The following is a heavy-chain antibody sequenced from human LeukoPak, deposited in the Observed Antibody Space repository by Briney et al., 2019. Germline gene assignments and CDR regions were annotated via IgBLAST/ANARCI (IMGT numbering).Heavy chain of an antibody. CDR1: GYTLTELS. CDR3: ATDLGARYFQH. Sequence: ASVKVSCNVSGYTLTELSMHWVRQAPGKGLEWMGGLDPEDGETIYAQKFQGRVTMTEDTSTDTAYMELSSLRSEDTAVYYCATDLGARYFQHWGQGTLVTVSS. CDR2: LDPEDGET. D-gene: IGHD1-26*01. V-gene: IGHV1-24*01. J-gene: IGHJ1*01.